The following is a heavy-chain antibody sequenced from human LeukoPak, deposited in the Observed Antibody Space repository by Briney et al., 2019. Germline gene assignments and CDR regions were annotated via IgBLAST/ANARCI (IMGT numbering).Heavy chain of an antibody. CDR3: ATRTNNWFDP. CDR2: IYYSGST. Sequence: SETLSLTCTVSGGSISSGGYYWSWIRQHPGKGLEWIGYIYYSGSTYYNPSLKSRVTISVDTSKNQFSLKLSSVTAADTAVYYCATRTNNWFDPWGQGTLVTVSP. V-gene: IGHV4-31*03. CDR1: GGSISSGGYY. D-gene: IGHD1-1*01. J-gene: IGHJ5*02.